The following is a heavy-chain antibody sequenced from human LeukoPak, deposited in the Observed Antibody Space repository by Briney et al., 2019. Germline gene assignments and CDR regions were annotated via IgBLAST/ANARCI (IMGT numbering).Heavy chain of an antibody. Sequence: GGSLRLSCAASGFTLSSYWMHWVRQAPGRGLVWVSRIYADGGRTNYADSVKGRFTISRDNAKNTLYLQMNSLRAEDTAVYYCARAASGGAFDYWSQGTLVTVSS. CDR1: GFTLSSYW. CDR3: ARAASGGAFDY. V-gene: IGHV3-74*01. J-gene: IGHJ4*02. CDR2: IYADGGRT. D-gene: IGHD1-14*01.